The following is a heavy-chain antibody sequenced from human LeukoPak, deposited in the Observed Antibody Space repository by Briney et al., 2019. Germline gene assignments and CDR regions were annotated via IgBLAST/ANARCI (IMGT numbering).Heavy chain of an antibody. V-gene: IGHV3-23*01. D-gene: IGHD6-19*01. CDR3: AKPKYSSGWYRFYFDY. CDR2: ISGSGGST. J-gene: IGHJ4*02. CDR1: GFTFSNYG. Sequence: GGSLRLSCAASGFTFSNYGMSWVRQAPGKGLEWVSAISGSGGSTYYADSAKGRFTISRDNSKNTLYLQMNSLRAEDTAIYYCAKPKYSSGWYRFYFDYWGQGTLVTVSS.